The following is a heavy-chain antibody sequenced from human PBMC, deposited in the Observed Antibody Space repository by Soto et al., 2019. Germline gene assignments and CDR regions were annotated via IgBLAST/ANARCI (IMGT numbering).Heavy chain of an antibody. V-gene: IGHV4-59*01. CDR1: GVSISSYY. J-gene: IGHJ5*02. D-gene: IGHD1-26*01. CDR3: ERELNRENWFDP. Sequence: PSETLSLTCTVSGVSISSYYWSWIRQSPGRGLEWIASMYYSGSTKYNPSLKSRVTMSADTSKNQFSLRLSSVVVADTAVYYCERELNRENWFDPWGQGTLVTVSS. CDR2: MYYSGST.